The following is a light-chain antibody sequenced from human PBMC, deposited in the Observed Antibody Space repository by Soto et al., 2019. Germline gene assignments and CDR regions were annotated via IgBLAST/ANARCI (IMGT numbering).Light chain of an antibody. Sequence: QSVLTQPASVSGSPGQSITISCTGTSSDVGGYSYVSWYQQHPTKAPKLIIYDVSSRPSGVSNRFSGSKSGNTASLTISGLQAEDEADYFCSSYTSSNTAVFGGGTKLTVL. CDR1: SSDVGGYSY. V-gene: IGLV2-14*03. J-gene: IGLJ2*01. CDR3: SSYTSSNTAV. CDR2: DVS.